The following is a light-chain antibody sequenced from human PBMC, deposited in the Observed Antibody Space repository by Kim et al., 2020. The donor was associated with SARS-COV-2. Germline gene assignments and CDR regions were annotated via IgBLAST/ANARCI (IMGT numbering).Light chain of an antibody. CDR1: QSVSSY. J-gene: IGKJ1*01. CDR3: QQRSSWPGT. Sequence: EIVLTQSPGTLSLSPAERATLSCRASQSVSSYLAWYQQRPGQAPRLLMYDASNRATGIPARFSGSGSGTDFTLTISSLEPEDFAVYYCQQRSSWPGTFGQGTKVDIK. V-gene: IGKV3-11*01. CDR2: DAS.